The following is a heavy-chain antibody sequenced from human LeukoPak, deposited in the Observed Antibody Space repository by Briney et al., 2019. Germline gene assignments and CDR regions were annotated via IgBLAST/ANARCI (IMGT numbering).Heavy chain of an antibody. CDR1: GFTVSSNY. V-gene: IGHV3-66*01. D-gene: IGHD6-19*01. CDR2: IYSGGST. CDR3: ARDLGEISSGWSHY. Sequence: GGSLRLSCAASGFTVSSNYMSWVRQAPGKGLEWVSVIYSGGSTYYADSVKGRFTISRDNSKNTLYLQMNSLRAEDTAVYYCARDLGEISSGWSHYWGQGTLVTVSS. J-gene: IGHJ4*02.